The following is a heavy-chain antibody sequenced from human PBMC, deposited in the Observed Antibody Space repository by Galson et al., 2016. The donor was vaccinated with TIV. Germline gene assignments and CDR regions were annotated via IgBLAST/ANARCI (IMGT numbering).Heavy chain of an antibody. CDR1: GDSVSSNSAA. CDR3: ARAAGRNGATCHATCESFDF. J-gene: IGHJ3*01. Sequence: CAISGDSVSSNSAAWNWIRQSPSRGLDWLGRTYCRSRCYYDYAVSVKSRITIESDTSKNQFSLQLNSVTSEDTAVYYCARAAGRNGATCHATCESFDFWGQGTKVTVSS. D-gene: IGHD3-10*01. CDR2: TYCRSRCYY. V-gene: IGHV6-1*01.